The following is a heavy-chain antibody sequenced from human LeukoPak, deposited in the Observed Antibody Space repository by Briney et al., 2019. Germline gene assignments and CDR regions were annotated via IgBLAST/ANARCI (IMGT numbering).Heavy chain of an antibody. Sequence: SVTVSCKASGGTFSSYAISWVRQAPGQGLEWMGGIIPIFGTANYAQKFQGRVTITADESTSTAYMELSSLRSEDTAVYYCAREMVTRSTFDIWGQGTMVTVSS. CDR2: IIPIFGTA. J-gene: IGHJ3*02. CDR3: AREMVTRSTFDI. D-gene: IGHD2-21*02. CDR1: GGTFSSYA. V-gene: IGHV1-69*13.